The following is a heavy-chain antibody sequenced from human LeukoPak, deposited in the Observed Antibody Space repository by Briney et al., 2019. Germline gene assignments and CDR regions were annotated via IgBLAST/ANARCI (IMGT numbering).Heavy chain of an antibody. CDR3: ARLRRYCTNGVCYGFDY. J-gene: IGHJ4*02. D-gene: IGHD2-8*01. V-gene: IGHV4-31*03. CDR2: IYYSGST. Sequence: PSQTLSLTCTVSGGSISSGGYYWSWIRQHPGKGLEWIGYIYYSGSTYYNPSLKSRVTISVDTSKNQFSLKLSSVTAADTAVYYCARLRRYCTNGVCYGFDYWGQGTLVTVPS. CDR1: GGSISSGGYY.